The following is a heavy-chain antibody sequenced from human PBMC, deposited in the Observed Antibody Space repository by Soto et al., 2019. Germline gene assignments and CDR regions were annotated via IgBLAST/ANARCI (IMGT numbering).Heavy chain of an antibody. J-gene: IGHJ6*02. Sequence: PGGSLRLSCAASGFTFSDYYMSWIRQAPGKGLEWVSYISSSSSYTNYADSVKGRFTISRDNAKNSLYLQMNSLRTEDTAVYYCARDIETPGAWRYYGMGVWGQGTTVTVSS. CDR1: GFTFSDYY. CDR2: ISSSSSYT. D-gene: IGHD3-10*01. CDR3: ARDIETPGAWRYYGMGV. V-gene: IGHV3-11*06.